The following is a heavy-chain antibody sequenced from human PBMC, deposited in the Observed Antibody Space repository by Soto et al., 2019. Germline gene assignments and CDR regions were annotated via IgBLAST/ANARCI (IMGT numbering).Heavy chain of an antibody. CDR3: ARNVGGYGTFDY. Sequence: QVQLQESGPGLVKPSQTLSLTCTVSGGSISSGGYYWSWIRQHPGKGLEWIGYIYYSGSTYYNPSRKRRVTISVHTSKNQFSLKLSSVTAADTAVYYCARNVGGYGTFDYWGQGTLVTVSS. CDR1: GGSISSGGYY. CDR2: IYYSGST. D-gene: IGHD4-17*01. J-gene: IGHJ4*02. V-gene: IGHV4-31*03.